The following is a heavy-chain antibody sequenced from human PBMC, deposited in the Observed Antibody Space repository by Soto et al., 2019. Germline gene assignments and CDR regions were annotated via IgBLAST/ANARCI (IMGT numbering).Heavy chain of an antibody. V-gene: IGHV3-23*01. CDR1: GFTFSSYA. CDR3: TTGFLEWEGDY. Sequence: EVQLLESGGGLVQPGGSLRLSCAASGFTFSSYAMCWVRQAPGKGLEWVSAISGSGGSTYYVDSVKGRFTISRDNSKNTPYLQMNSLKTEDTAVYYCTTGFLEWEGDYWGQGTLVTVSS. D-gene: IGHD3-3*01. CDR2: ISGSGGST. J-gene: IGHJ4*02.